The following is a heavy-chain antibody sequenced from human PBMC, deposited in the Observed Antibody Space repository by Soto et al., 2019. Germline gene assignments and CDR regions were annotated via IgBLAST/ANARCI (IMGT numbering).Heavy chain of an antibody. J-gene: IGHJ4*02. D-gene: IGHD4-4*01. Sequence: QITLKESGPTLVKPTQTLTLTCTFSGFSLSTSEVGVGWIRQPPGKALEWVALIYWDDDKRYSPSLKSRLTTTKDTTKNKVALTMPNMDRVDAATYYCAHRPPPPGNSPFDYWGQGTLVTVSS. CDR1: GFSLSTSEVG. CDR3: AHRPPPPGNSPFDY. V-gene: IGHV2-5*02. CDR2: IYWDDDK.